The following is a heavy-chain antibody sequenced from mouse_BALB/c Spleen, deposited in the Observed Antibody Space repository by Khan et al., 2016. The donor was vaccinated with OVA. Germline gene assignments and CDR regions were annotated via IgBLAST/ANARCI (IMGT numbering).Heavy chain of an antibody. V-gene: IGHV1S132*01. Sequence: VQLQESGAELVKPGASVKLSCKTSGYTFTSYWIQWVKQRPGQGLVWIGEIFPGTGTTYYNENFKGKATLTIDTSSTTAYMQLSSLTSEDSAVYFCARGYFGNYEFAYWGQGTLVTVSA. J-gene: IGHJ3*01. CDR2: IFPGTGTT. CDR3: ARGYFGNYEFAY. D-gene: IGHD2-1*01. CDR1: GYTFTSYW.